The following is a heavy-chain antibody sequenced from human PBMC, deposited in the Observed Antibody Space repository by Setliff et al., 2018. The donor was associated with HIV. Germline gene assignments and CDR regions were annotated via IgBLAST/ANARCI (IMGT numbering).Heavy chain of an antibody. V-gene: IGHV4-59*02. CDR1: GGSVSSHY. Sequence: KPSETLSLTCTVSGGSVSSHYWGWIRQPPGKELAWIGYILYDEGNNFNPSLKSRVAISVDPSKNQFSLTLSSVTAADTAVYYCARVGHTRGYTGYDVYYYYMDVWGKGTAVTVSS. CDR2: ILYDEGN. J-gene: IGHJ6*03. CDR3: ARVGHTRGYTGYDVYYYYMDV. D-gene: IGHD5-12*01.